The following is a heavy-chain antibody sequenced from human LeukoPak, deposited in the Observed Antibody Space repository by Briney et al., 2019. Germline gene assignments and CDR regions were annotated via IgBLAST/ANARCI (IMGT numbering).Heavy chain of an antibody. V-gene: IGHV4-30-4*08. CDR3: ARASSWRDAFDI. D-gene: IGHD6-13*01. CDR2: IYYSGST. J-gene: IGHJ3*02. Sequence: PSQTLSLTCTVSGGSISSGDYYWSWIRQRPGAGLEWIGYIYYSGSTNYNPSLKRRVTISVDTSKNQFSLKLSSVTAADTAVYYCARASSWRDAFDIWGQGTMVTVSS. CDR1: GGSISSGDYY.